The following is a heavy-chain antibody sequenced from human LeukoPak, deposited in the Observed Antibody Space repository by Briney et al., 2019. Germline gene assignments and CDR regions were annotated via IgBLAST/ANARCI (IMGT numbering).Heavy chain of an antibody. CDR3: ASDGEMATIYFDY. V-gene: IGHV1-69*04. D-gene: IGHD5-24*01. J-gene: IGHJ4*02. Sequence: ASVKVSCKASGGTFSSYALSWVRQAPGQGLEWMGTIIPIVGIANYAQKFQGRATITADKSTSTAYMELSSLRSEHTAVYYCASDGEMATIYFDYWGQGTLVTVSS. CDR1: GGTFSSYA. CDR2: IIPIVGIA.